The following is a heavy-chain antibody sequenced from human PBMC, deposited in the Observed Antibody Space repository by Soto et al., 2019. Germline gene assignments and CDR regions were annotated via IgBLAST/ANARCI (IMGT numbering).Heavy chain of an antibody. CDR1: GFTFSSYA. D-gene: IGHD5-12*01. Sequence: GSLRLSCAASGFTFSSYAMHWVRQAPGKGLEWVAVISYDGSNKYYADSVKGRFTISRDNSKNTLYLQMNSLRAEDTAVYYCARDEATDIVATILSYWGQGTLVTVSS. CDR2: ISYDGSNK. J-gene: IGHJ4*02. V-gene: IGHV3-30-3*01. CDR3: ARDEATDIVATILSY.